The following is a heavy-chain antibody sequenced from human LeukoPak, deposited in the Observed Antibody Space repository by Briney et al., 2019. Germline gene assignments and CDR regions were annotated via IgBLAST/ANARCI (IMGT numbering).Heavy chain of an antibody. V-gene: IGHV3-43*01. Sequence: GGSLTLSCAASGFTFDDYTMLWVRHVPGKGLQWVSLITWDGGSTFYADSVKGRFTISRDNSKKSLSLQMYGLSTEDAALYYCARERRRVIDYWGQGTLVTVSS. CDR1: GFTFDDYT. CDR3: ARERRRVIDY. J-gene: IGHJ4*02. CDR2: ITWDGGST. D-gene: IGHD1-26*01.